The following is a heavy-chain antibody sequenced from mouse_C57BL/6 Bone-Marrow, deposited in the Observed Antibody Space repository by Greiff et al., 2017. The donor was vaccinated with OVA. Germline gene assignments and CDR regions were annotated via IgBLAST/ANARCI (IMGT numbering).Heavy chain of an antibody. CDR3: ARGGQRYFDV. Sequence: VQRVESGAELARPGASVKLSCKASGYTFTSYGISWVKQRTGQGLEWIGEIYPRSGNTYYNEKFKGKATLTADKSSSTAYMELRSLTSEDSAVYFCARGGQRYFDVWGTGTTVTVSS. V-gene: IGHV1-81*01. CDR1: GYTFTSYG. CDR2: IYPRSGNT. J-gene: IGHJ1*03.